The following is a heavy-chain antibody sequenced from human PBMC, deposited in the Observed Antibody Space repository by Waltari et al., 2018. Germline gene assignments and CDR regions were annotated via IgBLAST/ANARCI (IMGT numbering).Heavy chain of an antibody. CDR2: INPNSGGT. D-gene: IGHD3-10*01. CDR1: GYTFTGYY. J-gene: IGHJ5*02. V-gene: IGHV1-2*06. CDR3: ASDTYYYGSGSANWFDT. Sequence: QVQLVQSGAEVKKPGASVKVSCKASGYTFTGYYMHWVRQAPGQGLEWMGRINPNSGGTNYAQKFQGRVTMTRDTSISTAYMELSRLRSDDTAVYYCASDTYYYGSGSANWFDTWGQGTLVTVSS.